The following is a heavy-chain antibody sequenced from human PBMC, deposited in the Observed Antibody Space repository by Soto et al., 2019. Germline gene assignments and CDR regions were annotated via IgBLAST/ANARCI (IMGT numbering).Heavy chain of an antibody. Sequence: GGSLRLPCAASGFTFSSYAMHWVRQAPGKGLEWVAVISYDGSNKYYADSVKGRFTISRDNSKNTLYLQMNSLRAEDTAVYYCARVPQLWFGRKSYFDYWGQGT. CDR2: ISYDGSNK. CDR3: ARVPQLWFGRKSYFDY. D-gene: IGHD3-10*01. CDR1: GFTFSSYA. V-gene: IGHV3-30-3*01. J-gene: IGHJ4*02.